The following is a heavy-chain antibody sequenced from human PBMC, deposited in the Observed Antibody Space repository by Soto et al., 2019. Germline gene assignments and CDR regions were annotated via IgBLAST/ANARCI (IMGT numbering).Heavy chain of an antibody. J-gene: IGHJ4*02. CDR1: GFTFSDYS. Sequence: GGSLRLSCVASGFTFSDYSLSWIRQAPGKGLEWLAFIDSRGRTLSYADSVRGRFTISRDNAENSLYLQMDSLRADDTAVYYCARQADRNYIDSWGQGTSVTVSS. V-gene: IGHV3-11*01. D-gene: IGHD3-16*02. CDR2: IDSRGRTL. CDR3: ARQADRNYIDS.